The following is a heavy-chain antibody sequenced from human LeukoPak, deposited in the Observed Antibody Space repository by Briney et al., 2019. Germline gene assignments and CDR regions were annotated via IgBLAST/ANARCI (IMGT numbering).Heavy chain of an antibody. D-gene: IGHD3-22*01. CDR3: AGASYDSSGVH. V-gene: IGHV4-59*07. CDR2: IYYSRST. Sequence: SDTLSLTCTASGGSISSYYWRWIRRPPGKGLEWIGYIYYSRSTNYNPPQNRRGTILVDTSKNQFSLKLSSVTAADTAVYYCAGASYDSSGVHWGQGTLVTVSS. J-gene: IGHJ4*02. CDR1: GGSISSYY.